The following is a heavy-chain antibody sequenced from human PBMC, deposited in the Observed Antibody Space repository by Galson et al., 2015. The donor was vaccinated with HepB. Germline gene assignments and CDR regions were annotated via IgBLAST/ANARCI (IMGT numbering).Heavy chain of an antibody. Sequence: SLRLSCAASGFTFSSYGMHWVRQAPGKGLEWVAFIRYDGSNKYYADSVKGRFTISRDNSKNTLYLQMNSLRAEDTAVYYCAKVSSSSWYYGMDVWGQGTTVTVSS. CDR1: GFTFSSYG. CDR2: IRYDGSNK. V-gene: IGHV3-30*02. J-gene: IGHJ6*02. D-gene: IGHD6-13*01. CDR3: AKVSSSSWYYGMDV.